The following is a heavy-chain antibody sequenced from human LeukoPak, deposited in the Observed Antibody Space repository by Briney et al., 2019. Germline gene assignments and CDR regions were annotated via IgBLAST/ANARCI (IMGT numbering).Heavy chain of an antibody. J-gene: IGHJ4*02. CDR3: ARDPNHSKVRPTGDY. Sequence: VGSLRLSCAASGFTFSSYEMNWVRQAPGKGLEWVSYISSSGSTIYYADSVKGRFTISRDNAKNSLYLQMNSLRAEDTAVYYCARDPNHSKVRPTGDYWGQGTLVTVSS. D-gene: IGHD3-10*01. V-gene: IGHV3-48*03. CDR1: GFTFSSYE. CDR2: ISSSGSTI.